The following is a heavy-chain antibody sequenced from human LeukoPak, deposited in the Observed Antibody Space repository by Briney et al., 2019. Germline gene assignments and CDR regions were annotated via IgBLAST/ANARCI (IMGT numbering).Heavy chain of an antibody. J-gene: IGHJ6*02. CDR3: ARVFVYSSGGSGGMDV. CDR2: IYYSGST. CDR1: GGSISSSSYY. V-gene: IGHV4-39*07. D-gene: IGHD6-19*01. Sequence: SETLSLTCTVSGGSISSSSYYWGWIRQPPGKGLESIGSIYYSGSTYYNPSLKSRVTISVDTSKNQFSLKLSSVTAADTAVYYCARVFVYSSGGSGGMDVWGQGTTVTVSS.